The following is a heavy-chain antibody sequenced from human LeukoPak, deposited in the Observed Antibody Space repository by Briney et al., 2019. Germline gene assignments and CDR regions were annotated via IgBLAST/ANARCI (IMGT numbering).Heavy chain of an antibody. J-gene: IGHJ1*01. Sequence: SETLSLTCTVSGGSISSYYWSWIRQPPGKGLEWTGYIYYSGSTNYNPSLKSRVTISVDTSKNQFSLKLSSVTAADTAVYYCAAAGSRVRRYFQHRGQGTLVTVSS. D-gene: IGHD3-16*01. CDR2: IYYSGST. CDR3: AAAGSRVRRYFQH. CDR1: GGSISSYY. V-gene: IGHV4-59*01.